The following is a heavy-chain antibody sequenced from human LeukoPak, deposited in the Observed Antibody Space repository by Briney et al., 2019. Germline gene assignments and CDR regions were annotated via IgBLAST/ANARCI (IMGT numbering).Heavy chain of an antibody. CDR3: AKDPIGVLPGYYFDY. J-gene: IGHJ4*02. D-gene: IGHD3-9*01. CDR2: ISWNSGSI. Sequence: HAGGSLRLSCAASGFTISSNYMSWVRQAPGKGLEWVSGISWNSGSIGYADSVKGRFTISRDNAKNSLYLQMNSLRAEDTALYYCAKDPIGVLPGYYFDYWGQGTLVTVSS. V-gene: IGHV3-9*01. CDR1: GFTISSNY.